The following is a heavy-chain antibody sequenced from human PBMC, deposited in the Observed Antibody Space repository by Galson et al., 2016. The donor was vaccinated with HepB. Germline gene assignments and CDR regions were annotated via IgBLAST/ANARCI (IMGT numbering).Heavy chain of an antibody. Sequence: SVKVSCKASGYTFINYYIHWVRLAPGQGLEWMGIINPLSGGTDYAQRFQGRVTMTRDTSTSTVSMELSSLRSEDTAVYYCARAIMTSSDNWFDPWGQGSLVTVSS. V-gene: IGHV1-46*01. CDR3: ARAIMTSSDNWFDP. D-gene: IGHD2-8*01. J-gene: IGHJ5*02. CDR2: INPLSGGT. CDR1: GYTFINYY.